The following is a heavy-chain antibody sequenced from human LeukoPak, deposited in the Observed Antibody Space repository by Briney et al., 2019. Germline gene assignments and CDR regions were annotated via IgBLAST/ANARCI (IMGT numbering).Heavy chain of an antibody. CDR1: GFTFSNAW. D-gene: IGHD3-3*01. Sequence: GGSLRLSCAASGFTFSNAWMSWVRQAPGKGLEWVANINQDGSEKYYVDSVKGRFTISRDNAKNSLYLQMNSLRVEDTAVYYCARPYFGDYAGFDYWGQGTLVTVSS. V-gene: IGHV3-7*01. J-gene: IGHJ4*02. CDR2: INQDGSEK. CDR3: ARPYFGDYAGFDY.